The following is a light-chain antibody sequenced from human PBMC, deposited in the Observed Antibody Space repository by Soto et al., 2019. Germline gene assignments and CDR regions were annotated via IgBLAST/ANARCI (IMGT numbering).Light chain of an antibody. Sequence: QSALTQPRSVSGSPGQSVTLSCSGTSRDVGGYEYVSWYQQHPGKAPTLIIYHVAQRPSGVPDRFSASKSGTTASLTISGLQAEDEAEYFCCSYAAGQTLVFGGGTKLTVL. V-gene: IGLV2-11*01. CDR3: CSYAAGQTLV. CDR2: HVA. J-gene: IGLJ2*01. CDR1: SRDVGGYEY.